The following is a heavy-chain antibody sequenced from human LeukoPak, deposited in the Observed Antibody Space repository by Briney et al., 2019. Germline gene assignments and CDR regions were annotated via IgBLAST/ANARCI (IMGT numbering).Heavy chain of an antibody. CDR3: TRLYSSSWYEYYYYYMDV. D-gene: IGHD6-13*01. J-gene: IGHJ6*03. V-gene: IGHV3-49*04. CDR2: IRSKAYGGTT. CDR1: GFTFGDYA. Sequence: GGSLRLSCTATGFTFGDYAMSWVRQAPGKGLEWVGFIRSKAYGGTTEYAASVKGRFTISRDDSKSIAYLQMNSLKTEDTAVYYCTRLYSSSWYEYYYYYMDVWGKGTTVTISS.